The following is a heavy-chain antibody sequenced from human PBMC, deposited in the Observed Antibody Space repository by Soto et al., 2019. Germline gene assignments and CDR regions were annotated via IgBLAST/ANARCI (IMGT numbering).Heavy chain of an antibody. J-gene: IGHJ4*02. Sequence: EVQLVESGGGSVQPGGSLRLSCAASGFTFRSYSMNWVRQAPGKGLEWVSYISSSSSTIDYADSVKGRFTVSRDNAKNSLYLQMSSLRAEDTAVYYCATDSSRLDYWGQGTLVTVSS. CDR1: GFTFRSYS. V-gene: IGHV3-48*01. CDR2: ISSSSSTI. CDR3: ATDSSRLDY.